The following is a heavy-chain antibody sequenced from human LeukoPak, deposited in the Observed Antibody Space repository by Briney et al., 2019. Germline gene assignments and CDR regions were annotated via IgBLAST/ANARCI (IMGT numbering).Heavy chain of an antibody. CDR1: GYSFTSYW. CDR2: IYPGDSDT. CDR3: ARLERFCSGGTCYFGY. Sequence: GESLKISCKGSGYSFTSYWIGWVRQMPGKGLEWMGIIYPGDSDTRYSPSFQGQVTISADKSTSTAYLQWSSLKASDTAMYYCARLERFCSGGTCYFGYWGQGTLVTVSS. D-gene: IGHD2-15*01. V-gene: IGHV5-51*01. J-gene: IGHJ4*02.